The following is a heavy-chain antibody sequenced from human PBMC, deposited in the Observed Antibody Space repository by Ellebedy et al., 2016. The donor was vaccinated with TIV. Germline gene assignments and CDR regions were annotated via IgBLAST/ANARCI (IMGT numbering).Heavy chain of an antibody. D-gene: IGHD2-15*01. CDR1: GGSFSGYY. V-gene: IGHV4-34*01. CDR3: ARVVVVVVAATPNNAFNY. Sequence: MPSETLSLTCAVYGGSFSGYYWSWIRQPPGKGLEWIGEINHSGSTNYNPSLKSRVTISVDTSKNQFSLKLSSVTAADTAVYYCARVVVVVVAATPNNAFNYWGQGTLVTVSS. CDR2: INHSGST. J-gene: IGHJ4*02.